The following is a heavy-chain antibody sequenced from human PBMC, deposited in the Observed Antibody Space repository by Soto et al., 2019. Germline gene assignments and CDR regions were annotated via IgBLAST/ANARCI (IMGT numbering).Heavy chain of an antibody. V-gene: IGHV3-30*18. J-gene: IGHJ4*02. CDR2: ISYDGSYK. D-gene: IGHD5-12*01. CDR1: GFTFSSYA. Sequence: QVQLVESGGGVVQPGRSLRLSCAASGFTFSSYAMHWVRQAPGKGLEWVAVISYDGSYKYYPDSVKGRFTISRDNSKNTLFLQMNSLRADDTDVYYCAKDGGDSGTFDYWGQGTLVTVSS. CDR3: AKDGGDSGTFDY.